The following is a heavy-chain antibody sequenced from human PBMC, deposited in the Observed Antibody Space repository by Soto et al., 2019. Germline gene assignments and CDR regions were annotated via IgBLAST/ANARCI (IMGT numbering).Heavy chain of an antibody. CDR3: AKDKGRAAIDY. CDR1: GLTFSAAG. CDR2: IANDGRSE. V-gene: IGHV3-30*18. Sequence: QVQLVESGGGVVQPGRSLRLSCGASGLTFSAAGMHWVRQAPGKGLEWVAFIANDGRSESYADSVKGRFTISRDNSRNRLYLQMNGLRAEDTAVYYCAKDKGRAAIDYWGQGTLVSVSS. J-gene: IGHJ4*02.